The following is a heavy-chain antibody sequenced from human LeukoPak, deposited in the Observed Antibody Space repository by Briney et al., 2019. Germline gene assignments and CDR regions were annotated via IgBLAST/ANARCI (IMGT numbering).Heavy chain of an antibody. V-gene: IGHV4-59*08. J-gene: IGHJ5*02. CDR2: IYYSGGT. Sequence: PSETLSLTCTVSGGSISSLYWSWIRQPPGKGLEWIGSIYYSGGTNYNPSLESRVTISVHTSKIQFSLKLSSVTAADTAVYYCARWQYTISSGWFDPWGQGTLVTVSS. D-gene: IGHD6-6*01. CDR1: GGSISSLY. CDR3: ARWQYTISSGWFDP.